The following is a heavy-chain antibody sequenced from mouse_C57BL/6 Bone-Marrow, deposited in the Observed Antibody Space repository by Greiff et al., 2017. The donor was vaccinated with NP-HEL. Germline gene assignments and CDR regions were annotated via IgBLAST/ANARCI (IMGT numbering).Heavy chain of an antibody. CDR3: AREGVYGNYGVAY. CDR1: GFTFSSYA. V-gene: IGHV5-4*01. D-gene: IGHD2-1*01. CDR2: ISDGGSYT. Sequence: EVKLQESGGGLVKPGGSLKLSCAASGFTFSSYAMSWVRQTPEKRLEWVATISDGGSYTYYPDNVKGRFTISRDNAKNNLYLQMSHLKSEDTAMYYCAREGVYGNYGVAYWGQGTLVTVSA. J-gene: IGHJ3*01.